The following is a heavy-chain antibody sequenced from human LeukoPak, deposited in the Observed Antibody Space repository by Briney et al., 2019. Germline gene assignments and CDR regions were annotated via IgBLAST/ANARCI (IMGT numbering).Heavy chain of an antibody. CDR2: IYYSGST. Sequence: SETLSLTCTVSGGSISSYYWSWIRQPPGKGLEWIGYIYYSGSTNYNPSLKSRVTISVDTSKNQFSLKLSSVTAADTAVYYCARLGYCSSTSCYGPPFDYWGQGTLVTVSS. CDR3: ARLGYCSSTSCYGPPFDY. CDR1: GGSISSYY. J-gene: IGHJ4*02. V-gene: IGHV4-59*08. D-gene: IGHD2-2*01.